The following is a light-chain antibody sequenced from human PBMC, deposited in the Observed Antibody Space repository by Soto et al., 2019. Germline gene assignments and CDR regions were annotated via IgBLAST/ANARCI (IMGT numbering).Light chain of an antibody. CDR3: MQAIQAPRT. J-gene: IGKJ1*01. CDR2: LGS. V-gene: IGKV2-28*01. Sequence: DIVLTQSPLSLPVTPGEPASISCRPSQSLLHSNGNIYLDGYLQKPGQSPQLLIYLGSIRASVDPDRFSGSGSGTDFTLKITRVVAEDVRVYYCMQAIQAPRTFGLGTKVDIK. CDR1: QSLLHSNGNIY.